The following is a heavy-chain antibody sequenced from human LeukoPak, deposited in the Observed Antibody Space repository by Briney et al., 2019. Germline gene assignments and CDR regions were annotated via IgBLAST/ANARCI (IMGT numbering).Heavy chain of an antibody. D-gene: IGHD4-17*01. J-gene: IGHJ4*02. CDR2: ISTSGST. CDR3: ARSYGDYTILAY. CDR1: GGSISSGTYY. Sequence: SETLSLTCTVSGGSISSGTYYWTWIRQPAGKGLEWIGRISTSGSTSYNPSIKSRLTMSLDTSKNQFSLKLNSVTAADTAVYHCARSYGDYTILAYWGQGTLVTVSS. V-gene: IGHV4-61*02.